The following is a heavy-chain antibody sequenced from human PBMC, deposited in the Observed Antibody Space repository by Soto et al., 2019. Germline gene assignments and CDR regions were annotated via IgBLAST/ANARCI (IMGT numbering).Heavy chain of an antibody. D-gene: IGHD6-19*01. CDR3: ARERSSGCYRVFDH. CDR2: VSYTGST. CDR1: GGSLSAYY. V-gene: IGHV4-59*01. J-gene: IGHJ4*02. Sequence: PSETLSLTCIASGGSLSAYYWSWIRQPPGKGLEWIGYVSYTGSTNYNPSLRSRVTISAGRFKNQFSLKMSFVTAADTAVDYCARERSSGCYRVFDHCGQGTQVTVSS.